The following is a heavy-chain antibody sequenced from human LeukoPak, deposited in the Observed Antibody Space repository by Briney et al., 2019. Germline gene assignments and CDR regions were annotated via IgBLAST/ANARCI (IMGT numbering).Heavy chain of an antibody. CDR3: ASWGDSSGYFDY. V-gene: IGHV4-59*12. CDR1: GGSINSYY. J-gene: IGHJ4*02. D-gene: IGHD3-22*01. CDR2: IHYTGST. Sequence: SETLSLTCTVSGGSINSYYWSWIRQPPGKGLECIGYIHYTGSTNYNPSLKSRVTISVDTSKNQFSLKLSSVTAADTAVYYCASWGDSSGYFDYWGQGTLVTVSS.